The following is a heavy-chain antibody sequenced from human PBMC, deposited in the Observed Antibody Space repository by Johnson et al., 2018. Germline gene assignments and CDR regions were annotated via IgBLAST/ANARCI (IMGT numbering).Heavy chain of an antibody. CDR2: INQDGSET. J-gene: IGHJ5*02. CDR3: AKDVSLFGYCSSTNCPNWFDT. CDR1: GFTFSSYW. D-gene: IGHD2-2*01. V-gene: IGHV3-7*01. Sequence: VQLLESGGGLVQPGGSLRLSCAASGFTFSSYWMSWVRQAPGKGLEWVGNINQDGSETYYVDSVKGRFTISRDNAKNSLYLHMNSLRAEDTAVFYCAKDVSLFGYCSSTNCPNWFDTWGQGTLVTVSS.